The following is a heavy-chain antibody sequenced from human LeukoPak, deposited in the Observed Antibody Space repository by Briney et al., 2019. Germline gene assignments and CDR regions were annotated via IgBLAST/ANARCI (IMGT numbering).Heavy chain of an antibody. CDR2: IYHSGST. J-gene: IGHJ1*01. CDR3: AREKEYCSGGSCYSFQH. D-gene: IGHD2-15*01. CDR1: GGSISSSNW. V-gene: IGHV4-4*02. Sequence: PSGTLSLTCAVSGGSISSSNWWSWVRPPPGKGLEWIGEIYHSGSTNYNPSLKSRVTISVDKSKNQFSLKLSSVTAADTAVYYCAREKEYCSGGSCYSFQHWGQGTLVTVSS.